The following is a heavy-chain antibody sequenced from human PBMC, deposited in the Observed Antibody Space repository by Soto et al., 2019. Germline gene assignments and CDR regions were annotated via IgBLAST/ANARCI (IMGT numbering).Heavy chain of an antibody. J-gene: IGHJ6*02. CDR1: GFTFSSYE. D-gene: IGHD3-10*01. Sequence: GGSLRLSCAASGFTFSSYEMNWVRQAPGKGLEWVSYISSSGSTIYYADSVKGRFTISRDNAKNSLYLQMNSLRAEDTAVYYCAILPPLDYGSGIDYYGMDVWGQGTTVT. CDR2: ISSSGSTI. V-gene: IGHV3-48*03. CDR3: AILPPLDYGSGIDYYGMDV.